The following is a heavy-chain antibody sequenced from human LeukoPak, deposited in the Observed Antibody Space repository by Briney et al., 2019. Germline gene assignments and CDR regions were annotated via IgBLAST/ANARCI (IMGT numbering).Heavy chain of an antibody. V-gene: IGHV4-39*01. Sequence: SETLSLTCTVSGGSISSSSYYWGWIRQPPGKGLEWIGSIYYSGSTYYNPSLKSRVTISVDTSKNQFSLKLSSVTAADTAVYYCARHLKGVVILDYWGQGTLVTVSS. CDR1: GGSISSSSYY. CDR3: ARHLKGVVILDY. CDR2: IYYSGST. D-gene: IGHD3-3*01. J-gene: IGHJ4*02.